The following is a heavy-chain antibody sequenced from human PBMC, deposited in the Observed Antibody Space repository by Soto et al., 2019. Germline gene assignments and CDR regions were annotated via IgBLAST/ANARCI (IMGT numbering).Heavy chain of an antibody. D-gene: IGHD5-12*01. CDR2: IFSSGST. V-gene: IGHV4-4*07. CDR3: AREGSYSAYNFAHGIQLWSFDF. J-gene: IGHJ4*02. CDR1: GGSMNTFY. Sequence: HSETLSLTCTVSGGSMNTFYWSWVRQPAGKGLEWIGRIFSSGSTSFNPSLESRVAMSVDTSKNHFSLNLSSVTAADMAVYYCAREGSYSAYNFAHGIQLWSFDFWGQGAPVTVSS.